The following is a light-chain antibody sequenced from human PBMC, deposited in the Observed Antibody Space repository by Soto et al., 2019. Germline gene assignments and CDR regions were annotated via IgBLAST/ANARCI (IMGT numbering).Light chain of an antibody. V-gene: IGKV3-20*01. CDR1: QSVTSSY. J-gene: IGKJ4*01. CDR3: QQFGSSPLT. CDR2: GAS. Sequence: EIVLTQSPGTLSLSPGERATLSCRASQSVTSSYLAWYQQKPGQAPRLLIYGASSRAPGIPDRFSGSGSGTDFTLTISRLEPEDSAVYYCQQFGSSPLTFGGGTNVEIK.